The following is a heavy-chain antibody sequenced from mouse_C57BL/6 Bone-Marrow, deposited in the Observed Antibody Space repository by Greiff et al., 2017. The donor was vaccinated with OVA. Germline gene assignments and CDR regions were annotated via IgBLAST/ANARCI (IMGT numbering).Heavy chain of an antibody. D-gene: IGHD2-4*01. V-gene: IGHV3-6*01. CDR3: ARDPYDYDLYWYFDG. Sequence: ESGPGLVKPSQSLSLTCSVTGYSITSGYYWNWIRQFPGNKLEWMGYISYDGSTNYNPSLKNRISITRDTSKNQFFLKLNSVTTEDTATYYCARDPYDYDLYWYFDGWGTGTTVTVSA. J-gene: IGHJ1*03. CDR2: ISYDGST. CDR1: GYSITSGYY.